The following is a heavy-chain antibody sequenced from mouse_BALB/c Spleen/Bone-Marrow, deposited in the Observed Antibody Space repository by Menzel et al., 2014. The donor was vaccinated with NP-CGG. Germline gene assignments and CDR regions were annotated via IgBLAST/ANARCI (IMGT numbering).Heavy chain of an antibody. Sequence: VQLQQSGAELVKPGASVKLSCAASGFNIKDTYMHWVRQRPEQGLEWIGRIDPANGNTKYDPKFQGKATITADTSSNTAYLQLSSLTSEDTAVYYCASYYYGRSSFTYWGLGTLVTVSA. V-gene: IGHV14-3*02. D-gene: IGHD1-1*01. J-gene: IGHJ3*01. CDR3: ASYYYGRSSFTY. CDR1: GFNIKDTY. CDR2: IDPANGNT.